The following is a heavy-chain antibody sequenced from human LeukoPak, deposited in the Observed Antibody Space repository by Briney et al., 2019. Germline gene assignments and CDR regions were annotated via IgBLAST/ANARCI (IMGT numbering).Heavy chain of an antibody. V-gene: IGHV4-39*07. CDR3: ATTDFATSGYFLS. CDR2: IYYSGRT. J-gene: IGHJ5*01. D-gene: IGHD3-22*01. Sequence: SETLSLTCTVSGGSISSYYWGWIRQPPGKGLEWIGSIYYSGRTYYNPSLKSRVTISVDTSKNQFSLRLTSVTAADTAVYYCATTDFATSGYFLSWGLGTLVTVSS. CDR1: GGSISSYY.